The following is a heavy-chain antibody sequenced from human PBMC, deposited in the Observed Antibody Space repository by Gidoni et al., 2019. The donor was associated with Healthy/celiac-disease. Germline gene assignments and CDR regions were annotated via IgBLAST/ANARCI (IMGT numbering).Heavy chain of an antibody. D-gene: IGHD2-15*01. CDR1: GFTFSSYA. J-gene: IGHJ5*02. V-gene: IGHV3-30-3*01. CDR2: ISYDGSNK. Sequence: QVQLVESGGGVVQPGRSLRLSCAASGFTFSSYAMHWVRQAPGKGLEWVAVISYDGSNKYYADSVKGRFTISRDNSKNTLYLQMNSLRAEDTAVYYCARPGRGGWFDPWGQGTLVTVSS. CDR3: ARPGRGGWFDP.